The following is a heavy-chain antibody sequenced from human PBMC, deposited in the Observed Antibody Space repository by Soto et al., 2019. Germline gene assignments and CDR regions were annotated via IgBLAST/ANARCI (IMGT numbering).Heavy chain of an antibody. V-gene: IGHV4-30-2*02. CDR2: IYHSGST. Sequence: SETLSLTCAVSGGSISSGAYSWSWIRQPPGKGLEWIGYIYHSGSTYYNPSLKSRVTISVDRSKNQFSLKLSSVAAADTAVYYCVKGGSSKFDPWGQGTLVTVSS. CDR1: GGSISSGAYS. J-gene: IGHJ5*02. CDR3: VKGGSSKFDP. D-gene: IGHD1-26*01.